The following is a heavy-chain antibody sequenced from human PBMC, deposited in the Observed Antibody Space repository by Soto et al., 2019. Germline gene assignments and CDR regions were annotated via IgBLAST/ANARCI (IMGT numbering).Heavy chain of an antibody. D-gene: IGHD5-18*01. CDR3: ARVDTDDYYYSMDV. Sequence: EVQLVETGGGLIQPGGSLILSCAASGLAVTSNYMSWVRQAPGKGLEWVSSVYSSGTTYYADSMKGRFTVSRDKAKNTMYLQKRNLRAEDAAVYYCARVDTDDYYYSMDVWAEGTTVTVSS. CDR2: VYSSGTT. V-gene: IGHV3-53*02. CDR1: GLAVTSNY. J-gene: IGHJ6*04.